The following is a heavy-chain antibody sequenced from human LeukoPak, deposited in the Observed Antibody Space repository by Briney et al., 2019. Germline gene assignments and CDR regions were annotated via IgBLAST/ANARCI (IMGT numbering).Heavy chain of an antibody. CDR1: GFTFSSYG. J-gene: IGHJ4*02. CDR3: AKATTSSGYGLGY. CDR2: IWYDGSNK. Sequence: SGGSLRLSCAASGFTFSSYGMHWVRQAPGKGLEWVAFIWYDGSNKYYADSVKGRFTISRDNSKNTLHLQMNSLRAEDTALYYCAKATTSSGYGLGYWGQGTLVTVSS. D-gene: IGHD3-22*01. V-gene: IGHV3-30*02.